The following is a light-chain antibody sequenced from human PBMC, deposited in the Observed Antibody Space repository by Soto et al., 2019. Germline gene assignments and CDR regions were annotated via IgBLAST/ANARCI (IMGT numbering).Light chain of an antibody. CDR3: GTWDASLSGEVV. V-gene: IGLV1-51*01. J-gene: IGLJ2*01. CDR2: DDN. CDR1: SSNIENNY. Sequence: QSVLTQPPSVSAAPGQKVTISCSGSSSNIENNYVSWYQQFPGTAPTLLIYDDNKRPSGIPDRFSASKSGTSATLGITGLQTGDEAHYYCGTWDASLSGEVVFGGGTKLTVL.